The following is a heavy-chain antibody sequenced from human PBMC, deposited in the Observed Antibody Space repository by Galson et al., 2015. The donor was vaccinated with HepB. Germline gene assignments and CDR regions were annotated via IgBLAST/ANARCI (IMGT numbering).Heavy chain of an antibody. J-gene: IGHJ4*02. CDR3: ARDYGSGSSYYFDY. Sequence: SLRLSCAASGFTFSSYAMHWVRQAPGKGLEWVAVISYDGSNKYYADSVKGRFTISRDNSKNTLYLQMNSLRAEDTAVYYCARDYGSGSSYYFDYWGQGTLVTVSS. CDR1: GFTFSSYA. D-gene: IGHD3-10*01. CDR2: ISYDGSNK. V-gene: IGHV3-30-3*01.